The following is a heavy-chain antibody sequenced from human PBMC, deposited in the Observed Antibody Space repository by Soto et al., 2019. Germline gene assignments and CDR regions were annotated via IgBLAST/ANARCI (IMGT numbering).Heavy chain of an antibody. CDR3: AKDRLIVATDP. Sequence: GGPLRLSCAASGFTFSSYAMSWVRQAPGKGLEWVSAISAIGGSTYYADSVKGRFTISRDNSKNTLYLQMNSLRVEDTAVYYCAKDRLIVATDPWGQGTLVTVSS. CDR1: GFTFSSYA. J-gene: IGHJ5*02. V-gene: IGHV3-23*01. D-gene: IGHD5-12*01. CDR2: ISAIGGST.